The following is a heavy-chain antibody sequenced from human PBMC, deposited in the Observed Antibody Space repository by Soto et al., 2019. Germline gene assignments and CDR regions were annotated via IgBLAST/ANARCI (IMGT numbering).Heavy chain of an antibody. CDR1: GFTFSSKW. V-gene: IGHV3-7*05. CDR3: ATGGSLIVSVY. Sequence: EVQLVESGGGLVQPGGSLRLSCAASGFTFSSKWMTWVRQAPGKGLEWVANIKEDGTVKYYVDSVKGRFTISRDNAENALYLHMSSLSAEVTALYYCATGGSLIVSVYWGQGTLVTVSS. J-gene: IGHJ4*02. CDR2: IKEDGTVK. D-gene: IGHD3-22*01.